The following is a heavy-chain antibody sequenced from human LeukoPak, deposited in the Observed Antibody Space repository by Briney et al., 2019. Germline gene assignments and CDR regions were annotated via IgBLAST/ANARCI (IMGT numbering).Heavy chain of an antibody. CDR3: ARAHGTSFDY. CDR2: IRQDGNEK. CDR1: GFTFSSYW. J-gene: IGHJ4*02. D-gene: IGHD1-14*01. V-gene: IGHV3-7*03. Sequence: GGSLRLSCAASGFTFSSYWMSWIRQAPGKGLEWVANIRQDGNEKKYVDSVKGRFTISRDNAKNSMYLQINSLRAEDTAVYYCARAHGTSFDYWGQGTLVTVSS.